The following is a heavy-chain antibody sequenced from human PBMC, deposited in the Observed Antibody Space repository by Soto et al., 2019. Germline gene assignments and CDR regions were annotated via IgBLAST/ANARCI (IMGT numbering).Heavy chain of an antibody. J-gene: IGHJ5*02. V-gene: IGHV3-30*18. Sequence: GGSLRLSCAASGFTFSSYGMHWVRQAPGKGLEWVAVISYDGSNKYYGDSVKGRFTISKDNSKNTLYLQMNSLRAEDTAVYYCAKDRAYYDFWSGYYFNWFDPWGQGTLVTVSS. CDR2: ISYDGSNK. CDR1: GFTFSSYG. D-gene: IGHD3-3*01. CDR3: AKDRAYYDFWSGYYFNWFDP.